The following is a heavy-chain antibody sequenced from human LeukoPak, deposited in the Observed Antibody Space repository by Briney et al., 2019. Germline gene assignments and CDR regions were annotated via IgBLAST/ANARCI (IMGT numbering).Heavy chain of an antibody. CDR1: GGSISSYY. CDR3: ARETYSSSWYHDAFDI. CDR2: IYYSGNT. D-gene: IGHD6-13*01. Sequence: SETLSLTCTVSGGSISSYYWSWIRQPPGKGLEWIGYIYYSGNTNYNPSLKSRVTISVDTSKNQFSLKLSSVTAADTAFYYCARETYSSSWYHDAFDIWGQGTMVTVSS. J-gene: IGHJ3*02. V-gene: IGHV4-59*01.